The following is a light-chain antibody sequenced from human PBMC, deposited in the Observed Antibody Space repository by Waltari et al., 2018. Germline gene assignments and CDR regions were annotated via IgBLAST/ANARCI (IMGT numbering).Light chain of an antibody. V-gene: IGLV2-11*01. J-gene: IGLJ1*01. CDR3: CSYAGSYTGV. CDR2: DVT. CDR1: STDIGVYNY. Sequence: QSALTQPRSVSGSPGQSVTIPCTGTSTDIGVYNYVSWYQQHPGKAPKLMIYDVTKRPSGVPDRFSGSKSGNTASLTISGLQAEDEADYYCCSYAGSYTGVFGTGT.